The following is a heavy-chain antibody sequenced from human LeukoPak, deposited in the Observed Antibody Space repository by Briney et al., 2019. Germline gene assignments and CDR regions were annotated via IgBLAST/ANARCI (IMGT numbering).Heavy chain of an antibody. Sequence: LRLSCAASGFIFDDHGMHWIRQPPGKGLEWIGYIYHSGSTYYNPSLKSRVTISVDRSKNQFSLKLSSVTAADTAVYYCARGYSSSSKAIDYWGQGTLVTVSS. CDR1: GFIFDDHG. CDR3: ARGYSSSSKAIDY. V-gene: IGHV4-30-2*01. J-gene: IGHJ4*02. CDR2: IYHSGST. D-gene: IGHD6-6*01.